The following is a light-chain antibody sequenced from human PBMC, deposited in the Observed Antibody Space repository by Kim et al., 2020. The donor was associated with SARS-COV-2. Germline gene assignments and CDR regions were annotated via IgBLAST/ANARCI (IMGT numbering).Light chain of an antibody. CDR1: QGISNY. CDR2: GAS. J-gene: IGKJ2*01. V-gene: IGKV1-27*01. CDR3: HSYCSVPHT. Sequence: DIQVTQSPSSLSASVGDRVTITCRASQGISNYLAWFQQKPGKVPKLLVSGASTLQSGVPSRFSGSGSWREFALTITSLQPEDVGTYCCHSYCSVPHTFGQGTKLEI.